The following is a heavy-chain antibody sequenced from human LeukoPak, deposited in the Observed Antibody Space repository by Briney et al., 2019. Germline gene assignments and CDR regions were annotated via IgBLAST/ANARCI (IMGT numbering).Heavy chain of an antibody. V-gene: IGHV3-23*01. J-gene: IGHJ4*02. CDR2: ISGSGGST. CDR1: GFTFSSYA. Sequence: PGGSLRLSCAAPGFTFSSYAMSWVRQAPGKGLEWVSAISGSGGSTYYADSVKGRFTISRDNSKNTLYLQMNSLRAEDTAVYYCAKDLIGHGAGFDYWGQGTLVTVSS. D-gene: IGHD1-1*01. CDR3: AKDLIGHGAGFDY.